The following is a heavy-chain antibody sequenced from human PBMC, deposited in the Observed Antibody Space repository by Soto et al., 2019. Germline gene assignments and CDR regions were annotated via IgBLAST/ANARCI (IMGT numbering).Heavy chain of an antibody. V-gene: IGHV3-53*01. CDR1: GFTVSSNY. CDR3: ARVVPYDINGYLYYAYHFDF. CDR2: IYSDDSA. D-gene: IGHD3-22*01. J-gene: IGHJ4*02. Sequence: PGGSLRLSCVASGFTVSSNYMGWVRQTPGKGLEWVSSIYSDDSAYYADSVKGRFTISRDTSKNTVYLQLTTLGVEDTAVYFCARVVPYDINGYLYYAYHFDFWGQGTLVTVSS.